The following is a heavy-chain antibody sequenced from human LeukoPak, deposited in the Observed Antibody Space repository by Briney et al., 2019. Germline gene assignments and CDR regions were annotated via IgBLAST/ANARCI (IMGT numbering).Heavy chain of an antibody. CDR2: IYHSGST. CDR3: ARSRGEGLVVVIINPIFDY. Sequence: PSETLSLTCAVSGGSISSGGYSWSWIRQPPGKGLEWIGYIYHSGSTYYNPSLKSRVTISVDRSKNQFSLKLSSVTAADTAVYYCARSRGEGLVVVIINPIFDYWGQGTLVTVSS. V-gene: IGHV4-30-2*01. CDR1: GGSISSGGYS. D-gene: IGHD3-22*01. J-gene: IGHJ4*02.